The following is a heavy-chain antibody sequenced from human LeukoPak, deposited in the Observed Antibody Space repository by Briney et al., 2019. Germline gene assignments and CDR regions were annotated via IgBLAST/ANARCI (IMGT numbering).Heavy chain of an antibody. D-gene: IGHD5-18*01. CDR3: ARSVGYSYGYYYYYMDV. Sequence: GGSLRLSCAASGFTVSSNYMSWVRQAPGKGLEWVSVIHRGGSTYYADSVKGRFIISRDNSKNTLYLQMNSLRAEDTAVYYCARSVGYSYGYYYYYMDVWGKGTTVTISS. CDR1: GFTVSSNY. CDR2: IHRGGST. J-gene: IGHJ6*03. V-gene: IGHV3-66*01.